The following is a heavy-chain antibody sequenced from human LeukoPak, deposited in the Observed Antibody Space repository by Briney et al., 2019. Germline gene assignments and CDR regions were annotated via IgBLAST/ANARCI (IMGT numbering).Heavy chain of an antibody. Sequence: SETLSLTCAVYGGSFSGYYWSWIRQPPGKGLEWIGEINHFGSTHYNPSLKSRVTISIDTSKNQFSLKLRSVTAANTAVYYCARSIAARPLQSFFGCWGQGTLVTVSS. D-gene: IGHD6-6*01. CDR1: GGSFSGYY. J-gene: IGHJ4*02. V-gene: IGHV4-34*01. CDR3: ARSIAARPLQSFFGC. CDR2: INHFGST.